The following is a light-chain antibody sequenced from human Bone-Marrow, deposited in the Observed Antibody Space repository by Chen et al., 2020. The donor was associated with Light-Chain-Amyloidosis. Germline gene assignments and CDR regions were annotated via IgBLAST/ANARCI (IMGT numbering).Light chain of an antibody. V-gene: IGKV3-15*01. CDR3: QQYNNWPLT. Sequence: EVVMTQSQATLSVSPGERATLSCRASQSVGGDVAWYQQKPGQAPRLLIYGASTRATGIPVRFSGSGSRTEFALTISSLRSEDFAVYYCQQYNNWPLTFGGGTKVEIK. CDR2: GAS. J-gene: IGKJ4*01. CDR1: QSVGGD.